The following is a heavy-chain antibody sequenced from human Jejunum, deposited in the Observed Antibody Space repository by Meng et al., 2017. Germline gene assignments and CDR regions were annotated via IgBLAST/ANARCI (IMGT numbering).Heavy chain of an antibody. Sequence: EVQLLDSGGALVQPGGSLRLSCAASGFTFSRYAMSWVRQVPGKGLEWVSTIGGSGTNKYYTDSVKGRFTISRDNSKNTVSLQMNSLRADDTALYYCGRSTLSYDSSAVEFWGQGTLVTVSS. V-gene: IGHV3-23*01. J-gene: IGHJ4*02. D-gene: IGHD3-22*01. CDR2: IGGSGTNK. CDR1: GFTFSRYA. CDR3: GRSTLSYDSSAVEF.